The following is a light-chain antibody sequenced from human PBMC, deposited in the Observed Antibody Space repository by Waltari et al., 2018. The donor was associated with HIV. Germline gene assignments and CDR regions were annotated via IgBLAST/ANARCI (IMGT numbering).Light chain of an antibody. Sequence: QSVLTQPPSTSGTPGQRVTISCSGGSSNIGSNSVNWSQQFPGTAPKLLIHNNNQRPSGVPDQFSGSKSGTSASLAISGLQSEDEAHYYCAAWDDRLNGLVFGGGTKLTVL. CDR2: NNN. J-gene: IGLJ2*01. CDR3: AAWDDRLNGLV. V-gene: IGLV1-44*01. CDR1: SSNIGSNS.